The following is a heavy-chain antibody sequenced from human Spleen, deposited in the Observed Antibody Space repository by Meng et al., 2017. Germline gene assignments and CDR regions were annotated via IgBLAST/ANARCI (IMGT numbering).Heavy chain of an antibody. D-gene: IGHD4-17*01. CDR1: GGSISSGCYY. V-gene: IGHV4-31*01. CDR2: IYYSGST. CDR3: ARGGFNDYGDYVGWFDP. J-gene: IGHJ5*02. Sequence: QGQLQESGPGLVKPSQTLSLTCTVSGGSISSGCYYWSWIRQHPGKGLEWIGYIYYSGSTYYNPSLKSLVTISVDTSKNQFSLKLSSVTAADTAVYYCARGGFNDYGDYVGWFDPWGQGTLVTVSS.